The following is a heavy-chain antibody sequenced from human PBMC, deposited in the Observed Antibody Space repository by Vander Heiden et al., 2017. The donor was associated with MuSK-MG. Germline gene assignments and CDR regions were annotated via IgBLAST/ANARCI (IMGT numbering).Heavy chain of an antibody. J-gene: IGHJ6*02. CDR1: GGSISSYY. CDR3: ARDARGYCSGGSCYGYYYYYYGMDV. D-gene: IGHD2-15*01. CDR2: IYTSGST. V-gene: IGHV4-4*07. Sequence: QVQLQESGPGLVKPSETLSLTCTVSGGSISSYYWSWIRQPAGKGLEGIGRIYTSGSTNYNPSLKSRVTMSVDTSKNQFSLKLSSVTAADTAVYYCARDARGYCSGGSCYGYYYYYYGMDVWGQGTTVTVSS.